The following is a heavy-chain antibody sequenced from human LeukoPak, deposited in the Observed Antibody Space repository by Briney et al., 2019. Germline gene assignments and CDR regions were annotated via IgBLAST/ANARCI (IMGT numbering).Heavy chain of an antibody. J-gene: IGHJ4*02. CDR2: ISAYNGNT. CDR3: ARDPYYYDSSGYPAPDFDY. CDR1: GYTFTSYG. D-gene: IGHD3-22*01. Sequence: GASVKVSCKASGYTFTSYGISWVRQAPGQGLEWMGWISAYNGNTNYAQKLQGRVTMTTDTSTSTAYMELRSLRSDDTAVYYCARDPYYYDSSGYPAPDFDYWGQGTLVTVSS. V-gene: IGHV1-18*01.